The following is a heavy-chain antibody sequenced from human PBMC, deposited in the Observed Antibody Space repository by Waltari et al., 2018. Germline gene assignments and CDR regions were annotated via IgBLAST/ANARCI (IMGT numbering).Heavy chain of an antibody. J-gene: IGHJ4*02. V-gene: IGHV1-2*02. CDR3: ARTAAAGTTYYFDY. Sequence: QVQLVQPGAEVKKPGALVKASCEAAGNNFTGYYMHWVHQAPGPGLRGRGWINPISGGTNYAQKFQGRVTMTRDTSISTAYMELSRLRSDDTAVYYCARTAAAGTTYYFDYWGQGTLVTVSS. D-gene: IGHD6-13*01. CDR2: INPISGGT. CDR1: GNNFTGYY.